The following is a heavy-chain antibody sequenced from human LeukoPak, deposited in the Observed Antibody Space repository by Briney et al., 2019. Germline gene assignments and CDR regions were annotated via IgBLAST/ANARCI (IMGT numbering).Heavy chain of an antibody. CDR2: IYPGDSDT. J-gene: IGHJ4*02. Sequence: GESLKISCKGSGYSFPSYWIGWVRQMPGKGLEWMGIIYPGDSDTRYNPSFQGQVTISADKSINTAYLQWSTLKASDTAMRYCARQDGGSYQYYFDYWGQGTLVTVSS. D-gene: IGHD1-26*01. CDR3: ARQDGGSYQYYFDY. V-gene: IGHV5-51*01. CDR1: GYSFPSYW.